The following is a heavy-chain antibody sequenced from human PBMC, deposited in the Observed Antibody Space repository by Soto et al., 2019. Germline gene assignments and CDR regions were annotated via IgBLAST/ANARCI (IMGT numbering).Heavy chain of an antibody. CDR1: GYTFTSYG. CDR3: ARDLGGWPDY. CDR2: ISAHNGNK. D-gene: IGHD2-15*01. V-gene: IGHV1-18*01. Sequence: GASVKVSCKASGYTFTSYGISWVRQAPGQGLEWMGWISAHNGNKKYSQKFQGRVTITRDTSASTAYMELSSLRSEDTAVYYCARDLGGWPDYWGQGTLVTVSP. J-gene: IGHJ4*02.